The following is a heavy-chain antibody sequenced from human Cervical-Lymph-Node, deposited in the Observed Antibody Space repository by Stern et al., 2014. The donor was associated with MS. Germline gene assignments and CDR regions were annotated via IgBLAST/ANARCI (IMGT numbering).Heavy chain of an antibody. CDR3: ARESRTADGVGPPYFDY. J-gene: IGHJ4*02. V-gene: IGHV4-31*03. Sequence: QLQLQESGPGLVKPSQTLSLTCTVSGGSISSGGYYWSWIRQHPGKGLEWIGYIYYSGSTYYNPSLKSRVTITVDTSKNQFSLKLSSVTAADTAVYYCARESRTADGVGPPYFDYWGQGTLVTVSS. CDR2: IYYSGST. CDR1: GGSISSGGYY. D-gene: IGHD4-17*01.